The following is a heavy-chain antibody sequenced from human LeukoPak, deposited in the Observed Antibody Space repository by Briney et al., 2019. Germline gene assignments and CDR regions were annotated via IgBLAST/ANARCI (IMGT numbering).Heavy chain of an antibody. Sequence: PGGSLRLSCAASGFTFSSYAMSWVRQASGKGLEWVSAISGSGGSTYYADSVKGRFTISRDNSKNTLYLQMNSLRAEDTAVYYCAKGGSGHSVGGSCYYDYWGQGTLVTVSS. CDR1: GFTFSSYA. V-gene: IGHV3-23*01. J-gene: IGHJ4*02. CDR2: ISGSGGST. D-gene: IGHD2-15*01. CDR3: AKGGSGHSVGGSCYYDY.